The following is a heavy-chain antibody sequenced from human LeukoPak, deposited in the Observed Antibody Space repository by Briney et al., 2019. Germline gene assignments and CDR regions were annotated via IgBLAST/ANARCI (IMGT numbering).Heavy chain of an antibody. D-gene: IGHD3-10*02. CDR3: AELGITMIGGV. V-gene: IGHV3-7*01. CDR1: GFTFSSYW. Sequence: GGSLRLSCAASGFTFSSYWMSWVRQAPGKGLEWVAIIKQDGSEKYYVDSVKGRFTISRDNAKNSLYLQMNSLGAEDTAVYYCAELGITMIGGVWGKGTTVTISS. CDR2: IKQDGSEK. J-gene: IGHJ6*04.